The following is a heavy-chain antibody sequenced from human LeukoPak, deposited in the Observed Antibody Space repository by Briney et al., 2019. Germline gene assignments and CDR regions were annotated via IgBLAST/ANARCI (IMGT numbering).Heavy chain of an antibody. CDR1: GGSISSYY. Sequence: PSETLSLTCTVSGGSISSYYWSWIRQPPGKGLEWIGYIYYSGSTNYNPSLKSRVTISVDTSKNQFSLKLSSVTAADTAVYYCARGGGRYTIFGVVIHYYYYYMDVWGKGTTVTVSS. V-gene: IGHV4-59*01. J-gene: IGHJ6*03. CDR3: ARGGGRYTIFGVVIHYYYYYMDV. D-gene: IGHD3-3*01. CDR2: IYYSGST.